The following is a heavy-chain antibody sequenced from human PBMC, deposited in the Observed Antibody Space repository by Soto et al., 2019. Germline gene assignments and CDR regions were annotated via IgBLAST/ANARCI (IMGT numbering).Heavy chain of an antibody. CDR1: GGSISSSSYY. CDR2: IYYSGST. V-gene: IGHV4-39*01. CDR3: ARHSSSAAAGTTGGFDY. J-gene: IGHJ4*02. Sequence: SETLSLTCTVSGGSISSSSYYWGWIRQPPGKGLEWIGSIYYSGSTYYNPSLKSRVTISVDTSKNQFSLKLSSVTAADTAVYYCARHSSSAAAGTTGGFDYWGQGTLVTVSS. D-gene: IGHD6-13*01.